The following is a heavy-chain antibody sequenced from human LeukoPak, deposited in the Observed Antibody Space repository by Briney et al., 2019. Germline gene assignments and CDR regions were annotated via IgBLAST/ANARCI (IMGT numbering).Heavy chain of an antibody. CDR1: GFTFSSYA. V-gene: IGHV3-30-3*01. CDR2: ISYDGSNK. J-gene: IGHJ1*01. CDR3: ARPGRYYYDSSGHGPNEYFQH. Sequence: GGSLRLSCAASGFTFSSYAMHWVRQAPGKGLEWVAVISYDGSNKYYADSVKGRFTISRDNSKNTLYLQMNSLRAEDTAVYYCARPGRYYYDSSGHGPNEYFQHWGQGTLVTVSS. D-gene: IGHD3-22*01.